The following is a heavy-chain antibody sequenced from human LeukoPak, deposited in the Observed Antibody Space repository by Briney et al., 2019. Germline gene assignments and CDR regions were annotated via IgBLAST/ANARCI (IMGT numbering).Heavy chain of an antibody. Sequence: GESLKISCKGSGYSFTSYWIAWVRQMPGKGLEWMGIIYPGDSDTRYSPSFQGQVTISADKSIRTAYLQWSSLTASDTAMYYCARRYCSSSRCYFWLDYWGQGTLDTVSS. D-gene: IGHD2-2*01. CDR1: GYSFTSYW. V-gene: IGHV5-51*01. CDR3: ARRYCSSSRCYFWLDY. CDR2: IYPGDSDT. J-gene: IGHJ4*02.